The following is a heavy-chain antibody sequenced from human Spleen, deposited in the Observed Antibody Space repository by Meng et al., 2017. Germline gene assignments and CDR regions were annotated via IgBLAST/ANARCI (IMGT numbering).Heavy chain of an antibody. D-gene: IGHD3-10*01. V-gene: IGHV3-11*04. J-gene: IGHJ3*02. CDR2: ISSSASTI. CDR1: GFIFSDYY. Sequence: GESLKISCAASGFIFSDYYTSWIRQAPGKGLEWVSYISSSASTIYYADSVTGRFTISRDNAKNSLYLQMNSLRAEDTAVYYCARETVRGIDAFDIWGQGTMVTVSS. CDR3: ARETVRGIDAFDI.